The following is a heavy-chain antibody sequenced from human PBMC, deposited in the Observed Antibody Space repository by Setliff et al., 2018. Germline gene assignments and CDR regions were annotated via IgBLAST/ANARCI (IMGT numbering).Heavy chain of an antibody. D-gene: IGHD4-17*01. CDR1: GFTISGFA. Sequence: GGSLRLSCVGSGFTISGFAMTWVRQVPGKGLEWISSIKDSDYSTDKADSVKGRFTISRDNSKNTLYLQMNGLRAEDSALYYCAKDPNGDFFGAFDTWGQGALVTVSS. CDR2: IKDSDYST. V-gene: IGHV3-23*01. J-gene: IGHJ5*02. CDR3: AKDPNGDFFGAFDT.